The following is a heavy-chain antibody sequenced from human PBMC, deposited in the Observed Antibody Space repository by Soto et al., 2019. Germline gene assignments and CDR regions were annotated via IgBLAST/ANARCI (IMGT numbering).Heavy chain of an antibody. Sequence: PGGSLRLSCAASAFTLSHYSINWVRQAPGKGLEWVSYISSSGNIIYYADSVKGRFTISRDNSKSTLYLQMTSLRGEDTALYYCAKDLPGELLLTCFDSWGPGTLVTVSS. J-gene: IGHJ5*01. CDR1: AFTLSHYS. CDR3: AKDLPGELLLTCFDS. V-gene: IGHV3-48*01. CDR2: ISSSGNII. D-gene: IGHD3-10*01.